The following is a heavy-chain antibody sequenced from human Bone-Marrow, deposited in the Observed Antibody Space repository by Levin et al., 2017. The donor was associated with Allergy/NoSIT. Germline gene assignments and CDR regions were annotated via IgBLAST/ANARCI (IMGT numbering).Heavy chain of an antibody. CDR2: ISGSGNYI. J-gene: IGHJ3*01. CDR3: ARGMRPTVITGTDASDV. CDR1: GFTFSYYN. D-gene: IGHD3-16*02. Sequence: SCAASGFTFSYYNMHWVRQAPGKGLEWVGSISGSGNYIYYTGSLKGRFSIPRDNANNSLYLQMNTLRAEDTAVYYCARGMRPTVITGTDASDVWGQGTVVTVSS. V-gene: IGHV3-21*01.